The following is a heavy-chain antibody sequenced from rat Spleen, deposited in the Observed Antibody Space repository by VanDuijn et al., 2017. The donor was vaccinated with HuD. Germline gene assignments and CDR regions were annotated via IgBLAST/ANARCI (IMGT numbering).Heavy chain of an antibody. CDR1: GFIFGDFY. CDR2: ISFDGGTT. CDR3: ASEPTRVYFDH. Sequence: EVGLVESGGGLVQPGRSLKLSCAASGFIFGDFYMAWVRQAPTKGLEWVASISFDGGTTYYRDSVKGRFTISRDNARSSLYLLMDSLTSEDTATYYCASEPTRVYFDHWGQGVMVTVSS. J-gene: IGHJ2*01. D-gene: IGHD1-4*01. V-gene: IGHV5-20*01.